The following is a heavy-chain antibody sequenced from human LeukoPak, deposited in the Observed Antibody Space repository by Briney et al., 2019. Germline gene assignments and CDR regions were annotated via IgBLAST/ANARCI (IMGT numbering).Heavy chain of an antibody. J-gene: IGHJ5*02. V-gene: IGHV4-34*01. CDR1: GGSFSGHY. CDR3: ARRGLRDIVVVVAATISSWFDP. Sequence: PSETLSLTCAVYGGSFSGHYWSWIRQPPGKGLEWIGEINHSGSTNYNPSLKSRVTISVDTSKNQFSLKLSSVTAADTAVYYCARRGLRDIVVVVAATISSWFDPWGQGTLVTVSS. CDR2: INHSGST. D-gene: IGHD2-15*01.